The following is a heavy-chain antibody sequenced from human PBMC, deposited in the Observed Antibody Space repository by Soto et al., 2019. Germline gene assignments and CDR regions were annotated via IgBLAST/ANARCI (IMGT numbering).Heavy chain of an antibody. V-gene: IGHV3-48*03. CDR2: ISNSGYSI. Sequence: EVQLVESGGGLVQPGGSLRLSCAASGFTFNSYYINWVRQTPGKGLEWVSYISNSGYSIYYADSVKGRFTISRDNAKNSLYLQMSSLRAEDTAVYYCARITYYDSSDYSPYWGQGTLVTVSS. J-gene: IGHJ4*02. D-gene: IGHD3-22*01. CDR3: ARITYYDSSDYSPY. CDR1: GFTFNSYY.